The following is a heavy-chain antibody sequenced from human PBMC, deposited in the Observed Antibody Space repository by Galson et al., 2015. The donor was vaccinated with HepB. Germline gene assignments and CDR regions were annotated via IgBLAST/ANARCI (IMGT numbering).Heavy chain of an antibody. D-gene: IGHD3-16*01. Sequence: LRLSCAASGFTFSNYGMNWVRQAPGRGLEWVSSISSRGTYMYYADSMEGRFTISRDNTKNSLYLQMNSLRVEDTAVYYCARDWGIAVSATWWFDPWGQGTLVTVSS. CDR3: ARDWGIAVSATWWFDP. V-gene: IGHV3-21*01. CDR2: ISSRGTYM. J-gene: IGHJ5*02. CDR1: GFTFSNYG.